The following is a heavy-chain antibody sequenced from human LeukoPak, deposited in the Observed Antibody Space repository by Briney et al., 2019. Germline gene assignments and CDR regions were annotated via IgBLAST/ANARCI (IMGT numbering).Heavy chain of an antibody. CDR3: AREQRGAVAGAPGYSYYYHYMDV. CDR2: ISGSGGST. Sequence: GGSLRLSCAASGFIFSSYAMSWVRQAPGKGLEWVSVISGSGGSTNYADSVNGRFTISRDNSKNMLHLQMSRLGAEDTAVYYCAREQRGAVAGAPGYSYYYHYMDVWGKGTTVTVS. CDR1: GFIFSSYA. J-gene: IGHJ6*03. V-gene: IGHV3-23*01. D-gene: IGHD6-13*01.